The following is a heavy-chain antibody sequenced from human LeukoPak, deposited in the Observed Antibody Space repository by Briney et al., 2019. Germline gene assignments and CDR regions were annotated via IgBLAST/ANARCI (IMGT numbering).Heavy chain of an antibody. CDR2: ISYDGSNK. Sequence: GGSLRLSCAASGFTFSSYGMHWVRQAPGKGLEWVAVISYDGSNKNYADSVKGRFTISRDNSKNTVYLQMNSLRAGDTAVYYCAKGGPSGVVSLWGQGTLVTVSS. CDR3: AKGGPSGVVSL. D-gene: IGHD3-3*01. J-gene: IGHJ4*02. V-gene: IGHV3-30*18. CDR1: GFTFSSYG.